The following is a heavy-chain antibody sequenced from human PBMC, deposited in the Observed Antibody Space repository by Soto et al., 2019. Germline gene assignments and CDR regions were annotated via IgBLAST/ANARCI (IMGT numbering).Heavy chain of an antibody. V-gene: IGHV1-69*02. Sequence: ASVKVSCKASGGTFSSYTISWVRQAPGQGLEWMGRIIPILGIANYAQKFQGRVTITADKSTSTAYMELSSLRSEDTAVYYCARGGVVVVAAKEAYYYYYMDVWGKGTTVTVSS. CDR3: ARGGVVVVAAKEAYYYYYMDV. J-gene: IGHJ6*03. CDR2: IIPILGIA. D-gene: IGHD2-15*01. CDR1: GGTFSSYT.